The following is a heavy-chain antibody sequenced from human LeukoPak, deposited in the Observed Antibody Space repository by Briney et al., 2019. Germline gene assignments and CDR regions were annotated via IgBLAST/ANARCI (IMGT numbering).Heavy chain of an antibody. CDR1: GFTFSSYA. D-gene: IGHD6-13*01. V-gene: IGHV3-23*01. Sequence: GGSLRLSCAASGFTFSSYAMSWVRQAPGKGLEGVSGISGSGGSTYYADSVKGRFTISRDNSRNTPYLQMNSPRAEDTAVYYCAILPGYSSGWYEVNYWGQGTLVTVSS. CDR2: ISGSGGST. CDR3: AILPGYSSGWYEVNY. J-gene: IGHJ4*02.